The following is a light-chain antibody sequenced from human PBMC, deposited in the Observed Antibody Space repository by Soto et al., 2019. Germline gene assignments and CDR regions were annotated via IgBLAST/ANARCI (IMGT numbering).Light chain of an antibody. CDR3: SSYTSSSTLYV. CDR2: EVS. J-gene: IGLJ1*01. CDR1: SSDVGGYNY. Sequence: QSALTQPASVSGSPGQSITISCTGTSSDVGGYNYVPWYQHHPGKAPKLMIYEVSNRPSGVSTRFSGSKSGNTASLTISGLQAEDEADYYCSSYTSSSTLYVFGTGTKVTVL. V-gene: IGLV2-14*01.